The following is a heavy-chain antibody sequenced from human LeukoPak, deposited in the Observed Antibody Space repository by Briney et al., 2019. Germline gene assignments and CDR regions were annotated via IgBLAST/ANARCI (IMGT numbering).Heavy chain of an antibody. V-gene: IGHV3-66*01. CDR1: GFTFSNYG. CDR3: ARVEPSY. J-gene: IGHJ4*02. CDR2: IYSGGST. Sequence: PGGSLRLSCAASGFTFSNYGMHWVRQAPGKGLEWVSVIYSGGSTYYADSVKGRFTISRDNSKNTLYLQMNSLRAEDTAVYYCARVEPSYWGQGTLVTVSS.